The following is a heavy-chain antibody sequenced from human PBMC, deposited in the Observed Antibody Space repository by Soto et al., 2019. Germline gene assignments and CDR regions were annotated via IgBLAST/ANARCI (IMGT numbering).Heavy chain of an antibody. CDR3: ARGRRRGTRHDIGWYYYYYMDV. CDR1: GYTFTSYG. V-gene: IGHV1-18*01. Sequence: ASVKVSCKASGYTFTSYGISWVRQAPGQGLEWMGWISAYNGNTNYAQKLQGRVTMTTDTSTSTAYMELRSLRSDDTAVYYCARGRRRGTRHDIGWYYYYYMDVWGKGTTVTVSS. CDR2: ISAYNGNT. D-gene: IGHD3-22*01. J-gene: IGHJ6*03.